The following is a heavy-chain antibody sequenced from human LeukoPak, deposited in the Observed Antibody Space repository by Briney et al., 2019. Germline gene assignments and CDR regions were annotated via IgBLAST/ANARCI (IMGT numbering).Heavy chain of an antibody. CDR1: GGFFSGYY. J-gene: IGHJ3*02. CDR3: ARADTSKTGYSSGWYRRAGAFDI. Sequence: PSETLSLTCAVYGGFFSGYYWSWIRQPPGKGLEWIGEINHSGSTNYNPSLKSRVTISVDTSKNQFSLKLSSVTAADTAVHYCARADTSKTGYSSGWYRRAGAFDIWGQGTMVTVSS. D-gene: IGHD6-19*01. CDR2: INHSGST. V-gene: IGHV4-34*01.